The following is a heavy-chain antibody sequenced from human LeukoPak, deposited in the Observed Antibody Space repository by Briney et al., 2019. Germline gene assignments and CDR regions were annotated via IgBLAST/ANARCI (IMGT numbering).Heavy chain of an antibody. CDR2: ISYDGSNK. D-gene: IGHD3-10*01. J-gene: IGHJ6*02. CDR1: GFTFSSYA. CDR3: ARDRYYGSRRSQTYYYGMDV. V-gene: IGHV3-30*04. Sequence: PGRSLRLSCAASGFTFSSYAMHWVRQAPGKGLEWVAVISYDGSNKYYADSVKGRFTISRDNSKNTLYLQMNSLRAEDTAVYYCARDRYYGSRRSQTYYYGMDVWGQGTTVTVSS.